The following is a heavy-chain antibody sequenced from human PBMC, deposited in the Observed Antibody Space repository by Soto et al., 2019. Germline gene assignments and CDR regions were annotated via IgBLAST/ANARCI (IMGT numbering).Heavy chain of an antibody. J-gene: IGHJ6*02. CDR1: GYTFTSYY. CDR2: INPSGGST. D-gene: IGHD6-13*01. CDR3: ARVTYSSSWPHYYYYGMDV. Sequence: ASVKVSCKASGYTFTSYYMHWVRQAPGQGLEWMGIINPSGGSTSYAQKFQGRVTMTRDTSTSTVYMELSSLRSEDTAVYYCARVTYSSSWPHYYYYGMDVWGQGTTVTVSS. V-gene: IGHV1-46*01.